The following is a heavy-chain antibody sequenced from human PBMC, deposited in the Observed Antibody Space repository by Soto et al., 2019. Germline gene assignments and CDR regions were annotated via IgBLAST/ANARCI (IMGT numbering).Heavy chain of an antibody. V-gene: IGHV1-18*01. Sequence: QVQLVQSGAEVKKPGASVKVSCKASGYTFTSYGISWVRQAPGQGLEWMGWISAYNGNTKYAQKLQGRVTMTTDTSTSTAKIELRSLRSADTAVYYCASEPHYFDYWAQGALVTVSS. J-gene: IGHJ4*02. CDR1: GYTFTSYG. CDR2: ISAYNGNT. CDR3: ASEPHYFDY.